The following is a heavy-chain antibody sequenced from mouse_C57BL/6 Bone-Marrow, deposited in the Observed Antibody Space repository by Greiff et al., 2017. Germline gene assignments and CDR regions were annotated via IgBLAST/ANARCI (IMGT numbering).Heavy chain of an antibody. CDR2: IDPENGDT. Sequence: EVKLMESGAELVRPGASVKLSCTASGFNIKDDYMHWVKQRPEQGLEWIGWIDPENGDTEYDSKFQGKATITADTSSSTSNLQLSSLTSEDTAVYYCTFITTGPGDYWGQGTTLTVSS. J-gene: IGHJ2*01. CDR3: TFITTGPGDY. CDR1: GFNIKDDY. D-gene: IGHD1-1*01. V-gene: IGHV14-4*01.